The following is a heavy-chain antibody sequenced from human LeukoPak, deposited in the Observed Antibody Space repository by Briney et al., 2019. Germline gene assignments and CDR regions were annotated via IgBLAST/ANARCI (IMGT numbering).Heavy chain of an antibody. CDR3: ARAGGYCGRISCPYYFDY. D-gene: IGHD2-15*01. Sequence: ASVKVSRKASGYDFTKYAVQWVRQAPGQRLEWMGWIDAGNGRTKYSQDFQGRVTISRDTSISTAYMELSSLRSEDTAVYYCARAGGYCGRISCPYYFDYWGQGSLVAVSS. CDR2: IDAGNGRT. J-gene: IGHJ4*02. V-gene: IGHV1-3*03. CDR1: GYDFTKYA.